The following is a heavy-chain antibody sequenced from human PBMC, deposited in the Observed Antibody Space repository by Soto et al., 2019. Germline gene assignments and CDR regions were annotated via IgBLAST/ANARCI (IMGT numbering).Heavy chain of an antibody. Sequence: QVQLVQSGPEVKKPGSSVKVSCKTSGDTFKKFAISWVRQAPGQVPEWMGGIIPMFGTTKYTQKFQGRVTFTADKSTGTAYMELTSLMSEDTATYFCARGVVPAAGAATHDFHYGVDVCGQGTTVTVSS. CDR1: GDTFKKFA. D-gene: IGHD2-2*01. V-gene: IGHV1-69*06. CDR2: IIPMFGTT. J-gene: IGHJ6*02. CDR3: ARGVVPAAGAATHDFHYGVDV.